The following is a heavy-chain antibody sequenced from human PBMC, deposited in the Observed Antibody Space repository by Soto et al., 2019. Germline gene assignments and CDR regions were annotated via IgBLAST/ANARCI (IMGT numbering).Heavy chain of an antibody. CDR3: AKKDGYSGYDPFDY. D-gene: IGHD5-12*01. CDR1: GFTFSSYV. CDR2: VSTSGGST. V-gene: IGHV3-23*01. J-gene: IGHJ4*02. Sequence: GGSLRLSCAASGFTFSSYVMSWVRQAPGKGLEWVSAVSTSGGSTFYAGSVKGRFAISRDNSKNTLYLQMNSLRAEDTAVYYCAKKDGYSGYDPFDYWGQGTLVTVSS.